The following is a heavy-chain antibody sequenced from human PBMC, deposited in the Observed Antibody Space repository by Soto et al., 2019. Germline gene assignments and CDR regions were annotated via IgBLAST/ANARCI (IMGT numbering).Heavy chain of an antibody. CDR2: ISSSGSTI. CDR1: GFTFSSYE. V-gene: IGHV3-48*03. D-gene: IGHD6-13*01. CDR3: ASEGIAAAMTRIHYYYGMDV. J-gene: IGHJ6*02. Sequence: EVQLVESGGGLVQPGGSLRLSCAASGFTFSSYEMNWVRQAPGKGLEWVSYISSSGSTIYYADSVKGRFTISRDNAKNSLYLQMNSLRAEDTAVYYCASEGIAAAMTRIHYYYGMDVWGQGTTVTVSS.